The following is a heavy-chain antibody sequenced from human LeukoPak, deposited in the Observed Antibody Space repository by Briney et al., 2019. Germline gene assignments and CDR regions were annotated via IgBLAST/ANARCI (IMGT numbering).Heavy chain of an antibody. D-gene: IGHD2-15*01. CDR3: ARTEYCTGGSCYGLAFDV. V-gene: IGHV3-30*03. CDR1: GFTFSTLG. CDR2: VSYDGSNK. Sequence: GRSLRLSCAASGFTFSTLGMHWVRQAPGKGLEWVAVVSYDGSNKYYADSVKGRFTISRDTSRNTLYLQLNSLRAEDTAVFYCARTEYCTGGSCYGLAFDVWGQGTMVTVSS. J-gene: IGHJ3*01.